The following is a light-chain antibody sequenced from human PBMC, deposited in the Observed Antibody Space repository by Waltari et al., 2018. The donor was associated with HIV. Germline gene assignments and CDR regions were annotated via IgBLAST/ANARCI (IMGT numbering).Light chain of an antibody. CDR3: QAWDTSVRV. J-gene: IGLJ3*02. V-gene: IGLV3-1*01. Sequence: SYELTQSPSLSVSPGQTASITCSGDKLGDQYACWYQQKPGKSPVLVIYEDTKRPSGIPVRFSGSSSGNTATLTIRGTQAVDAADYYCQAWDTSVRVFGGGTKLTVL. CDR2: EDT. CDR1: KLGDQY.